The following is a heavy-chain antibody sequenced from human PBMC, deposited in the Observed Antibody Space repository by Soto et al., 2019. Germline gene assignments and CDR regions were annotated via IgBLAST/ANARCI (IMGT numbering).Heavy chain of an antibody. D-gene: IGHD6-13*01. Sequence: PGGSLRLSCAASGFTFSRYLMSWVRQAPGKGLEWVANIKEDGSEMYYVDSVKGRFTISRDNAKNSLYLQMSSLRADDTAVYYCAKSLAAAKFYFDSWGQGTLVTVS. CDR1: GFTFSRYL. CDR2: IKEDGSEM. J-gene: IGHJ4*02. CDR3: AKSLAAAKFYFDS. V-gene: IGHV3-7*03.